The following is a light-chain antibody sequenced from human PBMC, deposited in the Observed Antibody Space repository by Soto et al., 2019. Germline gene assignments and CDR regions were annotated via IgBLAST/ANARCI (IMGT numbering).Light chain of an antibody. CDR2: APS. V-gene: IGKV1-8*01. J-gene: IGKJ1*01. Sequence: AIRMTQSPSSFSASTGDRVTITCLASQGISSYLAWYQQKPGKAPKLLIYAPSTLQTGVPSRFIGSGSGTDFTLTIRCLQSEDFANYYCQQYYSYPRTFVQGTKVEIK. CDR3: QQYYSYPRT. CDR1: QGISSY.